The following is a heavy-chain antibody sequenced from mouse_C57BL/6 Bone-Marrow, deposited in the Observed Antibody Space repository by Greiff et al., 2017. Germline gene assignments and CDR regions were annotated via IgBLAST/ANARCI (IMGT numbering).Heavy chain of an antibody. CDR1: GYTFTSYW. Sequence: QVQLKQPGAELVKPGASVKMSCKASGYTFTSYWITWVKQRPGQGLEWIGDIYPGSGSTNYNEKFKSKATLTVDTSSSTAYMQLSSLTSEYSAVYYCARSPPYGSSLDYWGQGTTLTVAS. V-gene: IGHV1-55*01. J-gene: IGHJ2*01. D-gene: IGHD1-1*01. CDR2: IYPGSGST. CDR3: ARSPPYGSSLDY.